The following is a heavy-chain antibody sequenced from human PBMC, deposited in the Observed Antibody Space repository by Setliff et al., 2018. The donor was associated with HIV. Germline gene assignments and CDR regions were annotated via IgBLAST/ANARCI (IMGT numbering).Heavy chain of an antibody. J-gene: IGHJ5*02. CDR1: GGSISSTNYF. CDR3: ARVPVAGANWFDP. Sequence: SETLSLTCTVSGGSISSTNYFWGWIRQPPGKGLEWIGTIYYHGSTYYNPSLKSRITISVDRSKNLFSLKLISVTAADQGVYYCARVPVAGANWFDPWGLGTLVTVSS. V-gene: IGHV4-39*01. CDR2: IYYHGST. D-gene: IGHD2-21*01.